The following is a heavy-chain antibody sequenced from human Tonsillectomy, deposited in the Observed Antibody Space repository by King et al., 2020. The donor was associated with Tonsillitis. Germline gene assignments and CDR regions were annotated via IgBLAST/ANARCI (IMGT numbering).Heavy chain of an antibody. Sequence: VQLVEAEGGLVQPGRSLRLSCAASGFTFDDYAMHWVRQAPGKGLEWVSGISWSSGSIGYADSVKGGFTISRDNAKNSLYLQMNSLRAEDTALYYCAKAKDGYNSYYFDYWGQGTLVTVSS. J-gene: IGHJ4*02. CDR2: ISWSSGSI. CDR3: AKAKDGYNSYYFDY. CDR1: GFTFDDYA. D-gene: IGHD5-24*01. V-gene: IGHV3-9*01.